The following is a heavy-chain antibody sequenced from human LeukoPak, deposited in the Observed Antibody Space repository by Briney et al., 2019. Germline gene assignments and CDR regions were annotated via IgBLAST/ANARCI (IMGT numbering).Heavy chain of an antibody. J-gene: IGHJ4*02. CDR1: GGSFSGYY. CDR2: INHSGST. V-gene: IGHV4-34*01. CDR3: ARTAEAITGYSGYDYHGAFDY. Sequence: SETLSLTCAVYGGSFSGYYWSWIRQPPGKGLEWIGEINHSGSTNYNPSLKSRVTISVDTSKNQFSLKLSSVTAADTAVYYCARTAEAITGYSGYDYHGAFDYWVPGTLVTVSS. D-gene: IGHD5-12*01.